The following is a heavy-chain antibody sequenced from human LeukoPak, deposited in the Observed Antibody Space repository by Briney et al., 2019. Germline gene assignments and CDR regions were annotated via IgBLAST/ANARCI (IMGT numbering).Heavy chain of an antibody. CDR2: MNPNSGNT. V-gene: IGHV1-8*01. D-gene: IGHD3-3*01. CDR3: ARGAPVAIFGPGYHEYFEY. CDR1: VYTFDNYD. J-gene: IGHJ4*02. Sequence: ASVTVSFTTSVYTFDNYDINWVRHAPGQGLEWMGWMNPNSGNTGYAQKFQGRVIMTTNISMSTAYMELRGLRYEDTAIYYCARGAPVAIFGPGYHEYFEYWGQGTVVAVSS.